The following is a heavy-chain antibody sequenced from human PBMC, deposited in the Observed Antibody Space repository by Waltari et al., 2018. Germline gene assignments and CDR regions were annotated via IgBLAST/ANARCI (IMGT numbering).Heavy chain of an antibody. CDR3: GRDPNGDYVGAFDF. Sequence: EVQLLESGGGLVQPGGSLRLSCVASGFIFSNYAMTWVRQAPGKGREWVSSVSVSGRRTYYADSVKGRFTISRDNSKNTLYLQVDSLRAQDTAVYYCGRDPNGDYVGAFDFWGQGTMVTVSS. V-gene: IGHV3-23*01. CDR2: VSVSGRRT. CDR1: GFIFSNYA. D-gene: IGHD4-17*01. J-gene: IGHJ3*01.